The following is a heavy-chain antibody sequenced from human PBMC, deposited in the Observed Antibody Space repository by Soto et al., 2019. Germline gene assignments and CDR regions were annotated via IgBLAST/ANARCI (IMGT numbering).Heavy chain of an antibody. Sequence: TLSLTFTVSGGAISSAAYYWSWILQHPGKGLEWIGYVSHSGSTYYNPSLKSRVIISVDTSKNQFSLSLTSVTAADTAVYYGASEYTYGSNVFDRCVQGALPTVAS. CDR1: GGAISSAAYY. J-gene: IGHJ4*02. D-gene: IGHD5-18*01. CDR3: ASEYTYGSNVFDR. V-gene: IGHV4-31*03. CDR2: VSHSGST.